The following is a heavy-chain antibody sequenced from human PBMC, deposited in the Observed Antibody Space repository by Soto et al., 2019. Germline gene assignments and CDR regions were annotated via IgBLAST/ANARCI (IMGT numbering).Heavy chain of an antibody. Sequence: ASVKVSCKASGDTFTSSYIHWVRQAPGQGPEWMGIINPTSGGTSYAQNLQGRVTMTRDTSTRTVYMELNSLRSDDTAVYYCARGPGASGLDVWGQGTTVTVSS. J-gene: IGHJ6*02. V-gene: IGHV1-46*01. CDR3: ARGPGASGLDV. CDR1: GDTFTSSY. CDR2: INPTSGGT. D-gene: IGHD2-8*02.